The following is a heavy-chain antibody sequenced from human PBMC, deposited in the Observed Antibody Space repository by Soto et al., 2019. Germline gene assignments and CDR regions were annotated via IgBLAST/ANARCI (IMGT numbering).Heavy chain of an antibody. D-gene: IGHD6-6*01. CDR3: ARAPYSSSSFFFDY. J-gene: IGHJ4*02. V-gene: IGHV1-2*02. CDR1: GYTFTGYY. CDR2: INPNSGGT. Sequence: ASVKVACKASGYTFTGYYMHWVRQAPGQGLEWMGWINPNSGGTNYAQKFQGRVTMTRDTSISTAYMELSGLRSDDTAVYYCARAPYSSSSFFFDYWGQGTPVTVSS.